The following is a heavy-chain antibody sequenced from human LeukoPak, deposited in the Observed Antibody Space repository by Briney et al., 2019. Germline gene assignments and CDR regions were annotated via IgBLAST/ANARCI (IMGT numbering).Heavy chain of an antibody. D-gene: IGHD3-9*01. Sequence: GGSLRLSCAASGFTFSSYGMSWVRQAPGKGLEWVSGISESGGRIYYADSVKGRFTISRDNSKNTLYLQMNSLRAEDTAVYYCAKRGSGYFDWLLQLDYWGQGTLVTVSS. J-gene: IGHJ4*02. V-gene: IGHV3-23*01. CDR2: ISESGGRI. CDR3: AKRGSGYFDWLLQLDY. CDR1: GFTFSSYG.